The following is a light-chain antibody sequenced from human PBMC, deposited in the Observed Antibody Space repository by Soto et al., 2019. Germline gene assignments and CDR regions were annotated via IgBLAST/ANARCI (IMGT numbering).Light chain of an antibody. CDR2: AAS. CDR1: QGISSY. V-gene: IGKV1-8*01. Sequence: AIRMTQSPSSLSASTGDRVTITCRASQGISSYLAWYQQKPGKAPKLLIYAASTLQSGVPSRFSVSGSGTDFTLTISCLQSEDFATYSCKQYYSYPWKFGQGTKVDIK. J-gene: IGKJ1*01. CDR3: KQYYSYPWK.